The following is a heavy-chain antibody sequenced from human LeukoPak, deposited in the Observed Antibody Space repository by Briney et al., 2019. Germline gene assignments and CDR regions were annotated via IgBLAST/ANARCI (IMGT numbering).Heavy chain of an antibody. J-gene: IGHJ3*02. CDR1: GYTFTGYY. Sequence: ASVKVSCKASGYTFTGYYMHWVGQAPGQGREWMGGIIPIFGKEKYAQKFQGRVTITSEKSTSTAYIELSSLRSEDTAVYYCARDRLPQTYDAFDIWGQGTMVTVSS. V-gene: IGHV1-69*06. D-gene: IGHD4-11*01. CDR2: IIPIFGKE. CDR3: ARDRLPQTYDAFDI.